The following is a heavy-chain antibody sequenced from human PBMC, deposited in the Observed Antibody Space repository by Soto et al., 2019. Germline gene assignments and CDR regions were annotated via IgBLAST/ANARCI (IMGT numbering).Heavy chain of an antibody. J-gene: IGHJ4*02. Sequence: SETLSLTCTVSGGSISSSSYYWGWIRQPPGKGLEWIGSIYYSGSTYYNPSLKSRVTISVDTSKNQFSLKLSSVTAADTAVYYCARHQAVAGTFDYWGQGTLVTVSS. CDR2: IYYSGST. CDR3: ARHQAVAGTFDY. V-gene: IGHV4-39*01. D-gene: IGHD6-19*01. CDR1: GGSISSSSYY.